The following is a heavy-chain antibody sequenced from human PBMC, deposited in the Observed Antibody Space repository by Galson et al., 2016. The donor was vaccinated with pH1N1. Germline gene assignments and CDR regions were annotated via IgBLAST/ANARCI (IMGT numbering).Heavy chain of an antibody. CDR3: ARRTGRTSDI. V-gene: IGHV1-3*04. J-gene: IGHJ3*02. Sequence: SVKVSCKASGYRFTVFGVNWVRQARGHGLEWMGWSNTGNGNTRYSQNLQDRITLSRDTSANTAYMELSSLRSEDTAMYYRARRTGRTSDIWGQGTMVIVSS. D-gene: IGHD3-10*01. CDR2: SNTGNGNT. CDR1: GYRFTVFG.